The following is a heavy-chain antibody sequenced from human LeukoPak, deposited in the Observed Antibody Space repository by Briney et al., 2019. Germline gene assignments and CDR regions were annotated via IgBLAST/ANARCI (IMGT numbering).Heavy chain of an antibody. J-gene: IGHJ6*03. V-gene: IGHV1-69*05. CDR1: GGTFSSYA. D-gene: IGHD6-13*01. Sequence: SVKVSCKASGGTFSSYAISWVRQAPGQGLEWMGGIIPIFGTANYAQKFQGRVTITTDESTSTAYMELSSLRSEDTAVYHCASNTLAADEYYYYYMDVWGKGTTVTVSS. CDR2: IIPIFGTA. CDR3: ASNTLAADEYYYYYMDV.